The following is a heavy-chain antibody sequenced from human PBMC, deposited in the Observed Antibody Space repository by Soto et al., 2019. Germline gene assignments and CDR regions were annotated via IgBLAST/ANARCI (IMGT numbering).Heavy chain of an antibody. J-gene: IGHJ6*02. CDR3: ARGSRVPAGIGYYYYGMDV. Sequence: ASVKLSCKASGGTFSSYTISWVRKAPGQGLEWMGWIIPNIGVTNYAQKFQGWVTMTRDTSTSTAYMELSRLRSDDTAVYYCARGSRVPAGIGYYYYGMDVWGQGTTDTVSS. CDR1: GGTFSSYT. CDR2: IIPNIGVT. D-gene: IGHD2-2*01. V-gene: IGHV1-2*04.